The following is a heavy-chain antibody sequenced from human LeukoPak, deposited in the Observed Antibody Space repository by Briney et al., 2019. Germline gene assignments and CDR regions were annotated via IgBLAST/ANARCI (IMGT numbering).Heavy chain of an antibody. CDR3: ARDLPTLIPGFDP. CDR1: GDSVNNTNW. Sequence: PSGTLSLTCAVSGDSVNNTNWWTWVRQSPGKGLEWIGEIFHSGVTNYNPSLKSRAVISLEKSKNQFSLKLSSVTAADTAVYYCARDLPTLIPGFDPWGQGTLVTVSS. CDR2: IFHSGVT. V-gene: IGHV4-4*02. J-gene: IGHJ5*02.